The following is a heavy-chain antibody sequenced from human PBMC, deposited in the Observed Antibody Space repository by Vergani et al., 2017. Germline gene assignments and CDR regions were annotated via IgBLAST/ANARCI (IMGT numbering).Heavy chain of an antibody. CDR3: AKANPRNSGYDYLYYYHAMDV. V-gene: IGHV3-23*01. D-gene: IGHD5-12*01. CDR1: GFTFNHYA. CDR2: ISVSGGST. Sequence: EVQLLESGGDLVQPGGSLRLSCAASGFTFNHYAMNWVRQAPGKGLEWVSGISVSGGSTYYAGSVKGQFTISRDSSKNTLYLQMNSLSAGDTAVYYCAKANPRNSGYDYLYYYHAMDVWGQGTTVTVSS. J-gene: IGHJ6*02.